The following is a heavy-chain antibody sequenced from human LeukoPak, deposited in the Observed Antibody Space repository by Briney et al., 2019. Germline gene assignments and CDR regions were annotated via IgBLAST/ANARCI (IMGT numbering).Heavy chain of an antibody. CDR3: ARDWVDSSGYYSDFDY. CDR1: GYTFTSYY. D-gene: IGHD3-22*01. J-gene: IGHJ4*02. V-gene: IGHV1-46*01. CDR2: INPSGGST. Sequence: GASVKVSFKASGYTFTSYYMHWVRQAPGQGLEWMGIINPSGGSTSYAQKFQGRVTMTRDTSASTVYMELSSLRSEDTAVYYCARDWVDSSGYYSDFDYWGQGTLVTVSS.